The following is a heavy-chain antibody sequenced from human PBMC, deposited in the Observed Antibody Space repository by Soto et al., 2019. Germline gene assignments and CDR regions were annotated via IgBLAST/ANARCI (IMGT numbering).Heavy chain of an antibody. Sequence: GESLKISCAASGFTFSSYAMSWVRQAPGKGLEWVSAISGSGGSTYYADSVKGRFTISRDNSKNTLYLQMNSLRAEDTAVYYCAKGLLALFDYWGQGTLVTVSS. D-gene: IGHD2-21*01. CDR1: GFTFSSYA. CDR2: ISGSGGST. J-gene: IGHJ4*02. V-gene: IGHV3-23*01. CDR3: AKGLLALFDY.